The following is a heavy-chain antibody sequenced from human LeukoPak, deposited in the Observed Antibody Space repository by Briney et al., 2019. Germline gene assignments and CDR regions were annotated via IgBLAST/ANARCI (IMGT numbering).Heavy chain of an antibody. J-gene: IGHJ5*02. CDR1: GYTFTSYD. V-gene: IGHV1-8*01. CDR2: MNPKSGNT. D-gene: IGHD6-13*01. Sequence: ASVKVSCKASGYTFTSYDINWVRQAPGQGLEWMGWMNPKSGNTGYAPKFQGRVTMTRNTSIDTAFMELKSLSFEDTAVYYCAKATTTIAAVPHNPWGQGTLVTVSS. CDR3: AKATTTIAAVPHNP.